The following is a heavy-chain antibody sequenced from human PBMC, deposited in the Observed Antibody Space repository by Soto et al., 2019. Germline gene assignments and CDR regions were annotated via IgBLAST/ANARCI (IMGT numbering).Heavy chain of an antibody. CDR2: ISGSGGST. CDR3: AKDPDYGDYSRQADYFDY. CDR1: GFTFSSYA. J-gene: IGHJ4*02. D-gene: IGHD4-17*01. Sequence: PGGSLRLSCAASGFTFSSYAMSWVRQAPGKWLEWVSAISGSGGSTYYADSVKGRFTFSRDNSKNTLYLQMNSLRAEDTAVYYCAKDPDYGDYSRQADYFDYWGQGTLVTVSS. V-gene: IGHV3-23*01.